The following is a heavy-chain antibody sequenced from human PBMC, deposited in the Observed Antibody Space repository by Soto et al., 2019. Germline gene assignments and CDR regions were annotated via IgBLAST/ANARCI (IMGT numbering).Heavy chain of an antibody. D-gene: IGHD6-6*01. Sequence: ASVKVSCKASGYTFTSYYMHWVRQAPGQGLEWMGVINPSGGSTSYAQKFQGRVTMTGNTSISTAYMELSSLRSEDTAVYYCARRNSSSSDLWYWGQGTLVTVSS. CDR1: GYTFTSYY. J-gene: IGHJ4*02. V-gene: IGHV1-46*01. CDR2: INPSGGST. CDR3: ARRNSSSSDLWY.